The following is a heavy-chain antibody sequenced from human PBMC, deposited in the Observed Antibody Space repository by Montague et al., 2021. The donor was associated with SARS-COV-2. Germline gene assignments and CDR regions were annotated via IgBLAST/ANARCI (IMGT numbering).Heavy chain of an antibody. D-gene: IGHD1-1*01. Sequence: CAISGDSVSSNSDTWNWVRQSPSRGLEWLGRTYYRSKWYNDYAVSVRGRVTINPDTSKNQFSLQLNSVTPEDTAIYYCTSGREGNYNVMDVWGQGTTVTVSS. V-gene: IGHV6-1*01. J-gene: IGHJ6*02. CDR3: TSGREGNYNVMDV. CDR1: GDSVSSNSDT. CDR2: TYYRSKWYN.